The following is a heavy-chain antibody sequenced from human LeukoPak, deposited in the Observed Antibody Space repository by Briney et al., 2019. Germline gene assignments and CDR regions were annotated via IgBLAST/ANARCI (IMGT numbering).Heavy chain of an antibody. CDR1: GFTFRSYA. D-gene: IGHD1-1*01. CDR3: ARDWYNSLNYFDY. J-gene: IGHJ4*02. V-gene: IGHV3-23*01. Sequence: GGSLRVSCAASGFTFRSYAMSWVRQAPGKGLEWVSGITGSGRDTYYADSVKGRFTISRDNSNSTLYLQMNSLRVDDTAVYYCARDWYNSLNYFDYWGQGSLVTVSS. CDR2: ITGSGRDT.